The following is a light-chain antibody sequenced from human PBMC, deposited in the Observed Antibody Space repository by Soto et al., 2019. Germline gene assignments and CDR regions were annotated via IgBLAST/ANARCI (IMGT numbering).Light chain of an antibody. CDR3: QTWSTDIRV. CDR1: SGHNSNA. V-gene: IGLV4-69*01. Sequence: QLVLTQPPSASASLGASVKLTCTLSSGHNSNAIAWHQQQPEKGARYLMKLNSDGSHSKGDGIPDRFSGSSSGAERYLTISSLQSEDEADYYCQTWSTDIRVFGGGTKLTVL. J-gene: IGLJ3*02. CDR2: LNSDGSH.